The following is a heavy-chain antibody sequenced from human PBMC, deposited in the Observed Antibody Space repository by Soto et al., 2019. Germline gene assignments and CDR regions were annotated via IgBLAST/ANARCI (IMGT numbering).Heavy chain of an antibody. CDR2: IYPGDSDT. CDR1: GYSFTRYW. CDR3: ARYYDFWSRLTHMDV. J-gene: IGHJ6*03. D-gene: IGHD3-3*01. Sequence: PGESLIVSCKGYGYSFTRYWIGCVCQMPGKVLEWMGIIYPGDSDTRYSSSLQGQATISADKSISTAYLQWSSLNASVTAMYYCARYYDFWSRLTHMDVWGKGTKVTVSS. V-gene: IGHV5-51*01.